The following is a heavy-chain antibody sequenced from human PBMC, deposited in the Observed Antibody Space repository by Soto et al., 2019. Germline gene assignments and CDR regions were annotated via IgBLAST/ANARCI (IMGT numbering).Heavy chain of an antibody. CDR2: ISSGSDYI. CDR3: ARAPVGDAFNV. V-gene: IGHV3-21*01. CDR1: GFTFSSYS. Sequence: EVQLVESGGGLVKPGGSLRLSCAASGFTFSSYSMNWVRQAPGKGLEWVSSISSGSDYIFYADSVKGRFTISRDNAKNSLFLQMTSLTAEDTAVYYCARAPVGDAFNVWCQGTVVTFSS. J-gene: IGHJ3*01.